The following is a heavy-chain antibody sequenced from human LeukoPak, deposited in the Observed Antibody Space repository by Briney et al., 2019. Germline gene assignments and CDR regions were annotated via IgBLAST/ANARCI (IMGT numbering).Heavy chain of an antibody. V-gene: IGHV4-39*01. CDR2: ISYTGST. J-gene: IGHJ4*02. D-gene: IGHD3-10*01. CDR1: GGSISGTSYY. CDR3: ARHRDHYGSGYHFDY. Sequence: PSETLSLTCTVSGGSISGTSYYWGWIRQPPGKGLEWIGIISYTGSTSYNPSLKGRVTISADTSRNQFSLKLSSATAADTAVFYCARHRDHYGSGYHFDYWGQGTLVTVSS.